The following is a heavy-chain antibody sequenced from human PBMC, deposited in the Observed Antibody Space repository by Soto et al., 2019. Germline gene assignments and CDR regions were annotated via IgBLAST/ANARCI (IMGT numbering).Heavy chain of an antibody. V-gene: IGHV1-18*01. J-gene: IGHJ4*02. CDR2: ISAYNGNT. Sequence: ASVKVSRKASCYTFTSYGISWVRQAPGQGLEWMGWISAYNGNTNYAQKLQGRVTMTTDTSTSTAYMELRSLRSDDTAVYYCATLPLYGDSDYWGQGTLVTVSS. CDR1: CYTFTSYG. D-gene: IGHD4-17*01. CDR3: ATLPLYGDSDY.